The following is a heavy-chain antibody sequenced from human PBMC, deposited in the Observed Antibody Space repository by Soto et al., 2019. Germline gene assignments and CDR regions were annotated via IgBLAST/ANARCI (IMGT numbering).Heavy chain of an antibody. CDR2: IYPGDSDT. CDR1: GYSFTSYW. CDR3: ARHLYYGGYYYGMDV. J-gene: IGHJ6*02. D-gene: IGHD4-17*01. Sequence: GESLNSSCNGSGYSFTSYWIGWVRQLPGKGLEWMGIIYPGDSDTRYSPSFQGQVTISADKSISTAYLQWSSLKASDTAMYYCARHLYYGGYYYGMDVWGQGTTVTVSS. V-gene: IGHV5-51*01.